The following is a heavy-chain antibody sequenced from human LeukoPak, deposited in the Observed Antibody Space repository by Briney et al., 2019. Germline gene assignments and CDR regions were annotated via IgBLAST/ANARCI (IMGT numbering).Heavy chain of an antibody. D-gene: IGHD6-19*01. J-gene: IGHJ4*02. CDR2: ITGDSNTI. Sequence: PGGSLRLSCAASGFAFSPYAMNWVRQAPGKGLEWVSFITGDSNTIYYADSMKGRFTVSRDNAENSLYLQMNSLSAEDTAVYYCARDRVGGSFDYWGQGTLVTVSS. V-gene: IGHV3-48*01. CDR3: ARDRVGGSFDY. CDR1: GFAFSPYA.